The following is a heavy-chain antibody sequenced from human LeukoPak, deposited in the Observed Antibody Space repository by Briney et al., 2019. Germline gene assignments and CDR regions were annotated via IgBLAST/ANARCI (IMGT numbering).Heavy chain of an antibody. CDR1: GFTFSSYA. Sequence: GGSLRLSCAASGFTFSSYAMSWVRQAPGKGLEWVSAISGSGGSTYYADSVKGRFTISRDNSKNTLYLQMNSLRAEDTAVYYCAKVDYDFWSGYYFYFQHWGQGTLVTVSS. D-gene: IGHD3-3*01. CDR3: AKVDYDFWSGYYFYFQH. J-gene: IGHJ1*01. V-gene: IGHV3-23*01. CDR2: ISGSGGST.